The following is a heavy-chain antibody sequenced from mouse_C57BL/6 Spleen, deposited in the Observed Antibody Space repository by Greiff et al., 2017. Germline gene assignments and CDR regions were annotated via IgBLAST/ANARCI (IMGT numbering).Heavy chain of an antibody. CDR1: GYSITSGYY. CDR3: ARAGNYPYYAMDY. CDR2: ISYDGSN. V-gene: IGHV3-6*01. Sequence: DVHLVESGPGLVKPSQSLSLTCSVTGYSITSGYYWNWIRQFPGNKLEWMGYISYDGSNNYNPSLKNRISITRDTSKNQFFLKLNSVTTEDTATYYCARAGNYPYYAMDYWGQGTSVTVSS. J-gene: IGHJ4*01. D-gene: IGHD2-1*01.